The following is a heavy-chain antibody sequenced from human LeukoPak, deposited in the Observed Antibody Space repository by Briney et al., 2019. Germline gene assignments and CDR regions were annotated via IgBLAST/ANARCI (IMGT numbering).Heavy chain of an antibody. CDR3: ARGPYCSSTSCRGGWFDP. J-gene: IGHJ5*02. Sequence: GGSLRLSCAASGFTFSSYRMNWVRQAPGKGLEWVSSISSSSSYIYYADSVKGRFTISRDNAKNSLYLQMNSLRAEDTAVYYCARGPYCSSTSCRGGWFDPWGQGTLVTVSS. CDR1: GFTFSSYR. V-gene: IGHV3-21*01. D-gene: IGHD2-2*01. CDR2: ISSSSSYI.